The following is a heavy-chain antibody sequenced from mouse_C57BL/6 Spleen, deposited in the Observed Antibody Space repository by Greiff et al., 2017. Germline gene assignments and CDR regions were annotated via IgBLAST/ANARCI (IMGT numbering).Heavy chain of an antibody. D-gene: IGHD2-3*01. CDR3: ARDGWGTFDY. CDR2: INPNNGGT. V-gene: IGHV1-26*01. J-gene: IGHJ2*01. Sequence: VQLQQSGPELVKPGASVKISCKASGYTFTDYYMNWVKQSHGKSLEWIGDINPNNGGTSYNQKFKGKATLTVDKSSSTAYMELRSLTSEDSAVYYCARDGWGTFDYWGQGTTLTVSS. CDR1: GYTFTDYY.